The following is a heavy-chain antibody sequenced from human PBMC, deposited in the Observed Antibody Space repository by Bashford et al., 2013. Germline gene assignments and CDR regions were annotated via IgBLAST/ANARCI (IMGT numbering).Heavy chain of an antibody. CDR2: INPKTGGT. D-gene: IGHD3-22*01. V-gene: IGHV1-2*02. CDR3: ASIYSSGYYYYFDY. J-gene: IGHJ4*02. Sequence: VASVKVSCEASGYTLTDSYVHWVRQAPGQGLEWVGRINPKTGGTDFAQKFQGRVTMTRDTSTSTVYMELSNLRSEDTAVYYCASIYSSGYYYYFDYWGQGTLVTVSS. CDR1: GYTLTDSY.